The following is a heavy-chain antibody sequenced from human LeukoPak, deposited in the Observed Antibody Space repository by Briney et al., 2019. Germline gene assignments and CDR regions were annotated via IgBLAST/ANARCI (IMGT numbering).Heavy chain of an antibody. Sequence: GGSLRLSCAASGFTFSSHWMHWVRQAPGKGLEWVSYISSSGTTISYAQSVKGRFTITRDNAQNSLTLHMNTLRADDTAVYYCAKDGGTHFDHWGQGTLVTVSS. CDR1: GFTFSSHW. D-gene: IGHD1-26*01. J-gene: IGHJ4*02. CDR2: ISSSGTTI. V-gene: IGHV3-48*01. CDR3: AKDGGTHFDH.